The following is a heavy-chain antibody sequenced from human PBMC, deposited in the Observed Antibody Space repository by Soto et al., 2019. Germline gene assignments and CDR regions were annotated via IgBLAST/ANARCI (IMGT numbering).Heavy chain of an antibody. CDR1: GFTFSSYA. J-gene: IGHJ4*02. Sequence: GGSLRLSCAASGFTFSSYAMSWVRQAPGKGLEWVSAISGSGGSTYYADSVKGRFTISRDNSKNTLYLQMNSLRAEDTAVYYCAKAPSPAMVRGSSFDYWGQGTLVTVSS. D-gene: IGHD3-10*01. V-gene: IGHV3-23*01. CDR2: ISGSGGST. CDR3: AKAPSPAMVRGSSFDY.